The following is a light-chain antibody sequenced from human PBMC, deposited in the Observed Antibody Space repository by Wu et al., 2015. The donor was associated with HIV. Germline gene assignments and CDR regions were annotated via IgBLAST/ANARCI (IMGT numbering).Light chain of an antibody. J-gene: IGKJ4*01. CDR1: QSVSSY. V-gene: IGKV3-20*01. CDR3: QQYGTSPALT. Sequence: EIVLTQSPATLSLSPGERATLSCRASQSVSSYLAWYQQKPGQAPRLLIYEVSNRATGIPDRFSGSGSGTDFTLTISRVEPEDFAVYYCQQYGTSPALTFGGGTKVEIK. CDR2: EVS.